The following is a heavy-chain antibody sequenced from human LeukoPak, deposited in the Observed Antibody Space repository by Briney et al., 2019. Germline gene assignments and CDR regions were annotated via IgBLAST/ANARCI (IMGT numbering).Heavy chain of an antibody. CDR1: GGTFSSYA. CDR2: IIPIFGTA. Sequence: ASVKVSCKASGGTFSSYAISWVRQAPGQGLEWMGRIIPIFGTANYAQKFQGRVTITTDESTSTAYMELSSLRSEDTAVYYCAREEYGGTSIDYWGQGTLVTVSS. D-gene: IGHD4-23*01. V-gene: IGHV1-69*05. J-gene: IGHJ4*02. CDR3: AREEYGGTSIDY.